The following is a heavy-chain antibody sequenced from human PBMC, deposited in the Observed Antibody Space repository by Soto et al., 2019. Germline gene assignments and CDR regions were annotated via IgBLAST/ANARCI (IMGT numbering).Heavy chain of an antibody. Sequence: ASVKVSCKASGFTFTSSAVQWVRQARGQRLEWIGWIVVGSGNTNYAQKFQERVTITRDMSTSTAYMELSSLRSEDTAVYYCAADSDSSGSPYYFDYWGQGTLVTVS. CDR1: GFTFTSSA. J-gene: IGHJ4*02. CDR2: IVVGSGNT. CDR3: AADSDSSGSPYYFDY. V-gene: IGHV1-58*01. D-gene: IGHD6-19*01.